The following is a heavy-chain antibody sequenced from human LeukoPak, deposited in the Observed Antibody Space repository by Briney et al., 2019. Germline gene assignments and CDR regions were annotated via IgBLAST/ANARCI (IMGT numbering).Heavy chain of an antibody. CDR1: GGSISSSIYY. CDR2: IYYSGST. V-gene: IGHV4-39*01. D-gene: IGHD6-13*01. J-gene: IGHJ2*01. CDR3: ASRIAAAGTHVSGYFDL. Sequence: SETLSLTCTVSGGSISSSIYYWGWIRQPPGKGLEWIGSIYYSGSTYYNPSLKSRVTISVDTSKNQFSLKLSSVTAADTAVYYCASRIAAAGTHVSGYFDLWGRGNLVTVSS.